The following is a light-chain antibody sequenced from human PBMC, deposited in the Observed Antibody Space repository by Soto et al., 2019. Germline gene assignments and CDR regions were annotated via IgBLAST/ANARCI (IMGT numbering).Light chain of an antibody. Sequence: EIGLTQSPATLSLSPGERATVSWMSSQSVKTFSLWYHQRPGQAPRLLIHDASHRAAGIPARFSGSGFGTDFTLTIRSLEPDDAAVYYCQHSSNWPPITCGQGKRGAIK. V-gene: IGKV3-11*01. CDR1: QSVKTF. CDR2: DAS. CDR3: QHSSNWPPIT. J-gene: IGKJ5*01.